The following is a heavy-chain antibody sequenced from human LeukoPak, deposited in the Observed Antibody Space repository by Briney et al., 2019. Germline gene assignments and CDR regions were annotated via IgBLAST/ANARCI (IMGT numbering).Heavy chain of an antibody. Sequence: GGSLRLSCAASGFTFSSYAMSWVRQAPGKGLEWVSAISGSGGSTYYADSVKGRFTISRDNSKNTLYLQMNSLRAEGTAVYYCAKAPMVRGAVFDCWGQGTLVTVSS. V-gene: IGHV3-23*01. D-gene: IGHD3-10*01. CDR2: ISGSGGST. CDR3: AKAPMVRGAVFDC. J-gene: IGHJ4*02. CDR1: GFTFSSYA.